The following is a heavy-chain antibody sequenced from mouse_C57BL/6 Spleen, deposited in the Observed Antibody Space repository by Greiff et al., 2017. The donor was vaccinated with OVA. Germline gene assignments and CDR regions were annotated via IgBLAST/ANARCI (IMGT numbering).Heavy chain of an antibody. Sequence: VQLQQSGPELVKPGASVKIPCKASGYTFTDYNMDWVKQSHGKSLEWIGDINPNNGGTIYNQKFKGKATLTVDKSSSTAYMELRSLTSEDTAVYYCANFYGSSSFAYWGQGTLVTVSA. V-gene: IGHV1-18*01. J-gene: IGHJ3*01. CDR2: INPNNGGT. CDR1: GYTFTDYN. D-gene: IGHD1-1*01. CDR3: ANFYGSSSFAY.